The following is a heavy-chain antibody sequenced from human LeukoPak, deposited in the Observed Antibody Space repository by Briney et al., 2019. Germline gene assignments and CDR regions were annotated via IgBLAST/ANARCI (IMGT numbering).Heavy chain of an antibody. Sequence: GGSLRLSCAASGFIFSDYGMHWVRQAPGQGLEWVAFIRYVGSNKYNADSVKGRFTISRDNSKNTLYLQINSLRPEDTALYYCARFLRGGGGGSCSNWFDPWGQGTLVTVSS. J-gene: IGHJ5*02. CDR3: ARFLRGGGGGSCSNWFDP. CDR2: IRYVGSNK. V-gene: IGHV3-30*02. D-gene: IGHD2-15*01. CDR1: GFIFSDYG.